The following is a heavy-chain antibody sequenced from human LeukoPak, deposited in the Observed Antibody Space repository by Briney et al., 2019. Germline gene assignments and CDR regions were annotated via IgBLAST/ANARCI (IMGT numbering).Heavy chain of an antibody. CDR1: GGSINSGDYY. CDR2: ISPSGST. D-gene: IGHD2-15*01. CDR3: ALRGLYCSASTCGGALHI. J-gene: IGHJ3*02. Sequence: SETLSLTCTVSGGSINSGDYYWTWIRQPAGKGLEWIGRISPSGSTNYNPSLKTRVTISVDTSKGQLSLKLTSVTAADTAVYYCALRGLYCSASTCGGALHIWGQGTMVTVSS. V-gene: IGHV4-61*02.